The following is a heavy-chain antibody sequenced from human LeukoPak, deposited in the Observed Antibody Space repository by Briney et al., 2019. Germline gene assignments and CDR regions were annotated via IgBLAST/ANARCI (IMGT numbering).Heavy chain of an antibody. J-gene: IGHJ3*02. CDR2: IYHSGST. CDR3: ARDGPYYYDSSGYYDAFDI. D-gene: IGHD3-22*01. CDR1: GGSISSSNW. Sequence: SETLSLTCAVSGGSISSSNWWSWVRQPPGKGLEWIGSIYHSGSTYYNPSLKSRVTMSLDTSKNQFSLKLSSVTAADTAVYYCARDGPYYYDSSGYYDAFDIWGQGTMATVSS. V-gene: IGHV4-4*02.